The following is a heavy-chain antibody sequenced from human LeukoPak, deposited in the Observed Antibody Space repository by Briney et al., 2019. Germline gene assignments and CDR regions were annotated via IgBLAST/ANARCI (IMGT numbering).Heavy chain of an antibody. CDR2: IYSGGST. CDR3: ARDQPKRGPLRGYFDL. CDR1: GFTVSSNY. D-gene: IGHD1-14*01. J-gene: IGHJ2*01. Sequence: GGSLRLSCAASGFTVSSNYMSWVRQAPGKGLEWVSVIYSGGSTYYADSVKGRFTISRDNSKNTLYLQMNSLRAEDTAVYYCARDQPKRGPLRGYFDLWGRGTLVTVSS. V-gene: IGHV3-53*01.